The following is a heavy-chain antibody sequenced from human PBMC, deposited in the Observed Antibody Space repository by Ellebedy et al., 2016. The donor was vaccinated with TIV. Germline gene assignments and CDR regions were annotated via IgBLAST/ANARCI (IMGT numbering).Heavy chain of an antibody. V-gene: IGHV3-23*01. Sequence: GESLKISCAASGFTVSSYDMSWVRQAPGKGLEWVSSISFRNANTYYADFVKGRFTISRDTSKNTLDLRMNSLSAEDTAVYYCAKGRGSHYYYFAYWGQGALVTVSS. CDR1: GFTVSSYD. D-gene: IGHD1-26*01. CDR2: ISFRNANT. CDR3: AKGRGSHYYYFAY. J-gene: IGHJ4*02.